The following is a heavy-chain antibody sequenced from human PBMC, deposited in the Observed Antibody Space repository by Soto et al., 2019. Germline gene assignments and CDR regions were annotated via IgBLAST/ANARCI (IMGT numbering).Heavy chain of an antibody. CDR3: AKQPTYYDHRGQFDP. CDR1: GFTFSSYA. Sequence: EVQLLESGGGLVQPGGSLRLSCAASGFTFSSYAISWVRQAPGKGLEWVSAISGSGGSTYYADSVKGRFTISRDNSKNTLYLQMNSLRAEDTAVYYCAKQPTYYDHRGQFDPWGQGTLVTVSS. D-gene: IGHD3-3*01. V-gene: IGHV3-23*01. J-gene: IGHJ5*02. CDR2: ISGSGGST.